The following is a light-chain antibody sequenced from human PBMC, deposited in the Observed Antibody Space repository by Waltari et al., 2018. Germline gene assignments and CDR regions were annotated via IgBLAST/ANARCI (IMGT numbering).Light chain of an antibody. J-gene: IGKJ4*01. CDR1: PNLLYDAKPKNY. CDR3: QQYYTVPLT. V-gene: IGKV4-1*01. CDR2: WAS. Sequence: DIVMNQSPASLALSLAELATLNCKSLPNLLYDAKPKNYLAWFQKKEGQPPKLLIYWASTRASGVPDRFSGSGSGTDFTLTISSLQAEDVAMYYCQQYYTVPLTFGGGTKVEIK.